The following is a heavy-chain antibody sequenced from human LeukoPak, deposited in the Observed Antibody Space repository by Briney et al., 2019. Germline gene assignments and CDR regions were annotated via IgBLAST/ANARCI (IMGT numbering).Heavy chain of an antibody. J-gene: IGHJ4*02. CDR2: ISGSGDST. D-gene: IGHD7-27*01. Sequence: GGSLRLSCAASGFTFSNHAMSSVRQAPGKGLEWVSTISGSGDSTYYADSVKGRFTISGDNSKNTLYLQMNSLRAEDTAVYYCARRGPNWGFFDYWGRGTLVTVSS. CDR1: GFTFSNHA. V-gene: IGHV3-23*01. CDR3: ARRGPNWGFFDY.